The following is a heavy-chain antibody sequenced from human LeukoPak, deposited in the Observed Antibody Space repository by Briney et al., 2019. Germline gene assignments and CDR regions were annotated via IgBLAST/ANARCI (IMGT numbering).Heavy chain of an antibody. CDR2: IIPIFGTA. V-gene: IGHV1-69*05. Sequence: SVKVSCKASGGTFSSYAISWVRQAPGQGLEWMGGIIPIFGTANYAQKFQGRVTITTDESTSTAYMELSSLRSEDTAVYYCAREPRGDFWSGYAFDIWGQGTMVTVSS. D-gene: IGHD3-3*01. CDR1: GGTFSSYA. J-gene: IGHJ3*02. CDR3: AREPRGDFWSGYAFDI.